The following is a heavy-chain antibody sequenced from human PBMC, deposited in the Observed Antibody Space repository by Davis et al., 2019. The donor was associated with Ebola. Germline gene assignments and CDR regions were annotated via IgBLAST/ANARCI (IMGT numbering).Heavy chain of an antibody. CDR2: ISYDGSNK. D-gene: IGHD1-1*01. CDR1: GFTFSSYA. V-gene: IGHV3-30-3*01. Sequence: GGSLRLSCAASGFTFSSYAMHWVRQAPGKGLEWVAVISYDGSNKYYADSVKGRFTISRDNSKNTLYLQMNSLRAEDTAGYYCASWPHNNWGDYWGQGTLVTVSS. CDR3: ASWPHNNWGDY. J-gene: IGHJ4*02.